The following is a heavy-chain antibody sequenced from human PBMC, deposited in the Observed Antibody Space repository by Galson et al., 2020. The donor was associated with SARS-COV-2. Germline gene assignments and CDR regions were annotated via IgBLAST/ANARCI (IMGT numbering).Heavy chain of an antibody. D-gene: IGHD3-9*01. V-gene: IGHV4-59*13. CDR1: GYSISSYY. CDR3: ARDRFLVRYDIWTGPLSYGMDV. CDR2: IYYSGST. J-gene: IGHJ6*02. Sequence: SETLSLTCTVSGYSISSYYWSWIRQPPGKGLEWIGYIYYSGSTNYNPSLKSRVTISVDTSKNQFSLKLSSVTAADPAVYYCARDRFLVRYDIWTGPLSYGMDVWGQGTTVTVSS.